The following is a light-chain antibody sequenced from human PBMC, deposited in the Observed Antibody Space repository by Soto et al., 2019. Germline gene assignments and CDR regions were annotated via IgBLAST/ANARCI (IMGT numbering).Light chain of an antibody. CDR1: QSVSSSY. J-gene: IGKJ5*01. CDR3: QPYDSSPIT. CDR2: GAS. V-gene: IGKV3-20*01. Sequence: EIVLTQSPGTLSLSPGERATLSCRASQSVSSSYLAWYQQKPGHAPRRLIYGASSRATGIPDRFSGSGSGTDFTLTISRLEPEDFAVYYCQPYDSSPITFGQGTRLEIK.